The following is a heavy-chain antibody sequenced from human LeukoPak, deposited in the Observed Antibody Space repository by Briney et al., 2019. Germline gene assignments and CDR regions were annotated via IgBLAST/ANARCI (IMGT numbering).Heavy chain of an antibody. Sequence: GGSLRLSCAASGFTFSSYGMHWVRQAPGKGLEWVAVIWYDGSNKYYADSVKGRFTISRDNFKNTLYLQMNSLRAEDTAVYYCARAMILTGDAFDIWGQGTMVTVSS. V-gene: IGHV3-33*01. CDR3: ARAMILTGDAFDI. CDR1: GFTFSSYG. CDR2: IWYDGSNK. J-gene: IGHJ3*02. D-gene: IGHD3-9*01.